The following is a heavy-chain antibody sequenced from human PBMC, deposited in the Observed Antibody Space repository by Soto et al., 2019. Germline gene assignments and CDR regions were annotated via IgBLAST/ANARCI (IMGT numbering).Heavy chain of an antibody. V-gene: IGHV4-39*01. Sequence: SETLSLTCTVSGGSISSSSYYWGWIRPPPGKGLEWIGSIYYSGSTYYNPSLKSRVTISVDTSKNQFSLKLSSVTAADTAVYYCASLYYYDSSGLYYFDYWGQGTLVTVSS. D-gene: IGHD3-22*01. CDR2: IYYSGST. CDR3: ASLYYYDSSGLYYFDY. CDR1: GGSISSSSYY. J-gene: IGHJ4*02.